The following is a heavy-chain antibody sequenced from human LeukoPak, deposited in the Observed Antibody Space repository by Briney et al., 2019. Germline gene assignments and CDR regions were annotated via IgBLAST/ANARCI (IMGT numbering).Heavy chain of an antibody. V-gene: IGHV3-23*01. Sequence: PGGSLRLSCAASAFTFSSYAMSWVRQAPGKGLEWVSGISGSGDSTYYADFVKGRFTISRDNSKNTLYLQMNSLRAEDTAVYYCAKAPTYYYYYCMDVWGKGTTVTVSS. J-gene: IGHJ6*03. CDR2: ISGSGDST. CDR1: AFTFSSYA. CDR3: AKAPTYYYYYCMDV.